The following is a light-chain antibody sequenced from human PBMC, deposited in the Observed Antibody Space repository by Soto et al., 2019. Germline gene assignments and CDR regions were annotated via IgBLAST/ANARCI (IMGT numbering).Light chain of an antibody. CDR2: GAS. CDR3: QQYGSSPLT. Sequence: EIVLTQYTGTLSLSPWYRATLLCSTSQSVSSNSLAWYHQKPGQPPRLLIYGASSRATGIPDRFSGSGSGTDFTLTISRLEPADFAVYYCQQYGSSPLTFGGGTKVDIK. V-gene: IGKV3-20*01. CDR1: QSVSSNS. J-gene: IGKJ4*01.